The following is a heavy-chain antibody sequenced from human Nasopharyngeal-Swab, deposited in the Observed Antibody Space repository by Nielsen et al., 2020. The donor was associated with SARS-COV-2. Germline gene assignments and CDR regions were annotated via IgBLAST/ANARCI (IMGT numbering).Heavy chain of an antibody. D-gene: IGHD6-13*01. V-gene: IGHV3-11*01. J-gene: IGHJ5*01. CDR3: ARGPSNSRFDF. CDR1: GFTFTDYY. CDR2: ISDSGTT. Sequence: GESLKISCAASGFTFTDYYMSWIRQAPGKGLEGISYISDSGTTKYADSVKGRFTISRDNAQNSVYLQLNSLRAEDTAVYYRARGPSNSRFDFWGQGSLVTVSS.